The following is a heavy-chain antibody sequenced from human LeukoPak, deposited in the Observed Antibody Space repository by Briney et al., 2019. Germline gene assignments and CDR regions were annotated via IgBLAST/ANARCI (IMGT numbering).Heavy chain of an antibody. V-gene: IGHV4-59*01. J-gene: IGHJ4*02. D-gene: IGHD3-16*02. CDR1: GGSFSGYY. Sequence: PSETLSLTCAVYGGSFSGYYWSWIRQPPGKGLEWIGYIYYSGSTNYNPSLKSRVTISVDTSKNQFSLKLSSVTAADTAVYYCARVVGCYDYVWGSYRHYYFDYWGQGTLVTVSS. CDR3: ARVVGCYDYVWGSYRHYYFDY. CDR2: IYYSGST.